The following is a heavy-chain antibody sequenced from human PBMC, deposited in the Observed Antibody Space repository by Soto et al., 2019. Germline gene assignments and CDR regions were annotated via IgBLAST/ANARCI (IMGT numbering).Heavy chain of an antibody. CDR2: ISFDGTTK. CDR1: GFPFYNYG. V-gene: IGHV3-30*18. J-gene: IGHJ4*02. D-gene: IGHD3-22*01. Sequence: PGGSLRLSCGGSGFPFYNYGINWVRQAPGKGLEWVAIISFDGTTKVYADSVKGRFTISRDNSKNTVFLQMSGLRVEDTAVYYCAKDATYYYNNLPRAYFDSWGQGTPVTVSS. CDR3: AKDATYYYNNLPRAYFDS.